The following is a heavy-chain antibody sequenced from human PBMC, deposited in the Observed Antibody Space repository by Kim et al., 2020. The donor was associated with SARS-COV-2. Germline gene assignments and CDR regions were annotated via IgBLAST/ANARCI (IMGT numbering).Heavy chain of an antibody. D-gene: IGHD6-25*01. CDR3: ARDRQQRILRDFWGGGYYGMDV. J-gene: IGHJ6*02. Sequence: SVKVSCKASGGTFSSYAISWVRQAPGQGLEWMGGIIPIFGTANYAQKFQGRVTITADESTSTAYMELSSLRSEDTAVYYCARDRQQRILRDFWGGGYYGMDVWGQGTTVTVSS. CDR2: IIPIFGTA. CDR1: GGTFSSYA. V-gene: IGHV1-69*13.